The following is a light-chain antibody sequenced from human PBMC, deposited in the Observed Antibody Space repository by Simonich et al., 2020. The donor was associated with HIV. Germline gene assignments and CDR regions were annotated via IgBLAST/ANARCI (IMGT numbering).Light chain of an antibody. Sequence: EIVLTQSPGTLSLSPGERATLSCRANQSVSSSYLAWYQQKPGQAPRLLIYDASNRATGIPARFSGSGSGTDFTLTISSLEPEDFAVYYCQQRSNWPITFGQGTRLEIK. CDR1: QSVSSSY. CDR3: QQRSNWPIT. CDR2: DAS. J-gene: IGKJ5*01. V-gene: IGKV3D-20*02.